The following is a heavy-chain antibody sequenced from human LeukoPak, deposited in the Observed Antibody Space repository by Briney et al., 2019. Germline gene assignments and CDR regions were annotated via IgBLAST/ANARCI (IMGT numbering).Heavy chain of an antibody. CDR3: AKALNYWYFDL. Sequence: GGSLRLSCSASGFTFSSYAMHWVRPAPGKGLEDVSVISSNGGRTYYADSVKGRFTISRDNSKNTLYLQMNSLRAEDTATYYCAKALNYWYFDLWGRGNLVTVSS. V-gene: IGHV3-64*04. CDR2: ISSNGGRT. CDR1: GFTFSSYA. J-gene: IGHJ2*01.